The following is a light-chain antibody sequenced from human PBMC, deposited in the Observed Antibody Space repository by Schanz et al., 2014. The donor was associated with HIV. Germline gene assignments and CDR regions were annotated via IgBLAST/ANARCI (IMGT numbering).Light chain of an antibody. V-gene: IGLV2-8*01. J-gene: IGLJ2*01. CDR1: NSDISTYNY. CDR3: SSYIRSTTPVV. CDR2: DVN. Sequence: QSALTQPPSASGSPGQSITISCTGLNSDISTYNYVSWYQQNPGKAPNLIIYDVNKRPSAVPDRFSGSRSGNTASLTVSGLQAEDEADYYCSSYIRSTTPVVFGGGTKLTVL.